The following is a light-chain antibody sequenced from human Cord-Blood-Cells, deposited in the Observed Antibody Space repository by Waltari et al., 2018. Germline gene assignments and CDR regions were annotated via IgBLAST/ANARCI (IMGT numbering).Light chain of an antibody. CDR3: QQYGSSPYS. J-gene: IGKJ2*03. CDR2: GAS. Sequence: EIVLTQSPGTLSLSPGERATLSCRASQSVSSSYLAWYQPKPGQAPRLLIYGASSRATGIPDRFSGSWSGTDFTLTISRLEPEDFAVYYCQQYGSSPYSFGQGTKLEIK. CDR1: QSVSSSY. V-gene: IGKV3-20*01.